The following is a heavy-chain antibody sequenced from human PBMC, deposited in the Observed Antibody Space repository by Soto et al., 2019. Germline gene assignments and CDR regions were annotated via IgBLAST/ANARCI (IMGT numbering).Heavy chain of an antibody. CDR1: GFTFSRFA. V-gene: IGHV3-23*01. CDR2: IGGSGGTT. D-gene: IGHD2-15*01. CDR3: AKDSLGDYYYYGRDV. J-gene: IGHJ6*02. Sequence: EVQLLESGGGLVQPGGSLRLSCAASGFTFSRFAMNWVRQAPGKGLEWVSGIGGSGGTTYYADSVKGRFTISRDNSKNTLFLQMNSLRAEDTAVYYCAKDSLGDYYYYGRDVWGQGTTVTVSS.